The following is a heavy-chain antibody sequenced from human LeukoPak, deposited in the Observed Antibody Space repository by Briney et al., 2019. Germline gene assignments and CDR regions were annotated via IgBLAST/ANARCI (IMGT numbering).Heavy chain of an antibody. CDR3: ARDIGTN. V-gene: IGHV3-30*02. J-gene: IGHJ4*02. CDR1: GFIFSNYG. Sequence: GGSLRLSCGASGFIFSNYGMHWVRQAPGKGLEWVAFIRYDGSNKYYADSVKGRFTISRDNSKNTLYLQMNSLRAEDTAVYYCARDIGTNWGQGTLVTVSS. CDR2: IRYDGSNK. D-gene: IGHD3-10*01.